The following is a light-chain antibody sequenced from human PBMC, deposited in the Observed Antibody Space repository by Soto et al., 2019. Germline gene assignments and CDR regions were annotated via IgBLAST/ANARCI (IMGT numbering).Light chain of an antibody. Sequence: DIQRTQSPSTLSGSVGDRVTITCQESQDISNYLNWYQQKPGKAPKLLIYDASNLETGVPSRFSGIGSGTDFTFTISSLQPEDVATYYCQQYDNLPLTFGPGTKVDIK. CDR3: QQYDNLPLT. CDR2: DAS. V-gene: IGKV1-33*01. CDR1: QDISNY. J-gene: IGKJ3*01.